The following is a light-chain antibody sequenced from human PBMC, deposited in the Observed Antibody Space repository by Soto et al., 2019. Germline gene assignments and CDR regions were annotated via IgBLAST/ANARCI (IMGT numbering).Light chain of an antibody. J-gene: IGLJ1*01. CDR1: SSDVGGYNY. CDR2: DVS. CDR3: SSYTSSSTSYV. V-gene: IGLV2-14*01. Sequence: SVLTQPASLSGSPGQSITISCPGTSSDVGGYNYVSWYQQHPGKAPKLMIYDVSNRPSGVSNRFSGSKSGNTASLTISGLQAEDEADYYCSSYTSSSTSYVFGTGTKVTVL.